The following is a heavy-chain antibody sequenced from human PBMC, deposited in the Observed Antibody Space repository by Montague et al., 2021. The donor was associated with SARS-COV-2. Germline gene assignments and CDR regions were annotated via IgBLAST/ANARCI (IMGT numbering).Heavy chain of an antibody. V-gene: IGHV4-34*01. Sequence: SETLSLTCAVYDGSFSDYSWTWIRQPPGKGLEWIGEINRRGSTNYNPSLKSRVTISVDTSKNQFSLKMTSVTAADTAVYYCARGRQHINMVVVVVTGGEYYFDXWGQGTLVAVSS. CDR1: DGSFSDYS. CDR3: ARGRQHINMVVVVVTGGEYYFDX. D-gene: IGHD3-22*01. CDR2: INRRGST. J-gene: IGHJ4*02.